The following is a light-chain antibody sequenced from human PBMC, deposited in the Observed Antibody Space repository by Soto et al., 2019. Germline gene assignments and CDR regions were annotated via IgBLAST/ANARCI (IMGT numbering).Light chain of an antibody. CDR1: QTISDN. Sequence: EIEMTQSPATLSLSPLERVKIYCSPSQTISDNLVWYQQKPGQAPRILIYGASTRATGIPARFSGSGSGTEFTLTISSLQSEDFAVYYCQQYSNWTPYTFGQGTKVDIK. V-gene: IGKV3-15*01. CDR2: GAS. CDR3: QQYSNWTPYT. J-gene: IGKJ1*01.